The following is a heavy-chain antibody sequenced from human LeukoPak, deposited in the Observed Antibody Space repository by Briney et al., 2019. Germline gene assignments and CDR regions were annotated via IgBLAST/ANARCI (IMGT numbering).Heavy chain of an antibody. Sequence: SQTLSLTCTVSGGSISSGGYYWSWIRQHPGKGLEWIGCIYYSGSTYYNPSLKSRVTISVDTSKNQFSLKLSSVTAADTAVYYCARGNCSGGSCYDYWGQGTLVTVSS. CDR3: ARGNCSGGSCYDY. V-gene: IGHV4-31*03. D-gene: IGHD2-15*01. CDR1: GGSISSGGYY. J-gene: IGHJ4*02. CDR2: IYYSGST.